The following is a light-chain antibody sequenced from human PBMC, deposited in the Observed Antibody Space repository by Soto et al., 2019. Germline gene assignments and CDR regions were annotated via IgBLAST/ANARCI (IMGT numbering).Light chain of an antibody. Sequence: EIVLTQSPGTLSLSPGERATLSCRASQSVSSSYLAWYQQKPGHAPRLLIYDASSRATGIPDRFSGSGSGTDFTLTISRLEPEDFAVYYCQQYGSSPPITFGQGTRLEIK. V-gene: IGKV3-20*01. CDR3: QQYGSSPPIT. CDR2: DAS. CDR1: QSVSSSY. J-gene: IGKJ5*01.